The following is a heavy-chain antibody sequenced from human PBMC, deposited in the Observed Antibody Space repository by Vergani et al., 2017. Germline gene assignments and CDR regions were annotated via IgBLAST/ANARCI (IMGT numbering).Heavy chain of an antibody. CDR3: ARESGSEETGKGSVVVASQFDY. Sequence: EVQLVESGGGLVQPGGSLRLSCAASGFTFSSYSMNWVRQAPGKGLEWVSYISSSSSTIYYADSVKGRFTISRDNAKNSLYLQMNSLRAEDTAVYYCARESGSEETGKGSVVVASQFDYWGQGTLVTVSS. D-gene: IGHD2-15*01. J-gene: IGHJ4*02. CDR2: ISSSSSTI. V-gene: IGHV3-48*01. CDR1: GFTFSSYS.